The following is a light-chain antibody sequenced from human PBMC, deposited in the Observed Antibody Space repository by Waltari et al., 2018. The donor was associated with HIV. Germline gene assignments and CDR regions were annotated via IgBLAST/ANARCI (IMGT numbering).Light chain of an antibody. CDR3: QKYDSAPLT. CDR1: QDISNS. CDR2: DVS. Sequence: DIQVTQSPSSLSASVGDRVTMTCRASQDISNSVACYQLQPGKAPKLLIYDVSHLQSGVPSRFSGSGSETSFTLTISSLQPEDVASYFCQKYDSAPLTFGGGTKVDLK. V-gene: IGKV1-27*01. J-gene: IGKJ4*01.